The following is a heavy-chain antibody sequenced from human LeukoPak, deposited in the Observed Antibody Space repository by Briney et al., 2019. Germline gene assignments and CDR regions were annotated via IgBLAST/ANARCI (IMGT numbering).Heavy chain of an antibody. CDR2: IKEDGSDK. CDR3: ARSTAHAFDI. Sequence: GGSLRLTCAASGXTFSSSWMSWVRQAPGKGLEWVAHIKEDGSDKYYVDSVKGRFTISRDNAKNSLYLQMNSLRAEDTAVYYCARSTAHAFDIWGQGTMVTVSS. V-gene: IGHV3-7*02. CDR1: GXTFSSSW. J-gene: IGHJ3*02. D-gene: IGHD5-18*01.